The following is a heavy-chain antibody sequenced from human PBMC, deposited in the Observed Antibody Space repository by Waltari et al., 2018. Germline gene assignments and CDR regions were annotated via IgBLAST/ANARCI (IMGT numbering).Heavy chain of an antibody. CDR3: ARDGDWDGTYYFDD. CDR2: ISGSGDDI. J-gene: IGHJ4*02. CDR1: VFAFSSSI. D-gene: IGHD2-21*02. V-gene: IGHV3-21*01. Sequence: EVQLVASGGGLVKPGVSLRLSCVASVFAFSSSIRNWVRQAPGKGLEWVSSISGSGDDIYYADSVKGRFTISRDNAKNSLFLEMDSLRAEDTAVYYCARDGDWDGTYYFDDWGQGTLVTVSS.